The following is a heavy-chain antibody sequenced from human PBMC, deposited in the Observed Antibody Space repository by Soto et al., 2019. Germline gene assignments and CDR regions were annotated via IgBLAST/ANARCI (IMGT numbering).Heavy chain of an antibody. J-gene: IGHJ4*02. CDR1: GFSFSSYG. CDR3: ARDGEDYIRGSYRYFDY. Sequence: PGGSLRLSCAASGFSFSSYGMHWVRQAPGKGLEWVAVIWYDGSNKYYVDSVKGRFTISRDNSKNTLSLQMNSLRAEDTAVYYCARDGEDYIRGSYRYFDYWGQGALVTVSS. V-gene: IGHV3-33*01. D-gene: IGHD3-16*02. CDR2: IWYDGSNK.